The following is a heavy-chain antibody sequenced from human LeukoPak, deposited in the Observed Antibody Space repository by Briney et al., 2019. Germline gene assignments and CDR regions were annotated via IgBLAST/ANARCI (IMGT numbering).Heavy chain of an antibody. CDR1: GFTFSSYA. Sequence: GGSLRLSCAASGFTFSSYAMNWVRQAPGKGLEWVSSISSSSSYIYYADSVKGRFTISRDNAKNSLYLQMNSLRAEDTAVYYCARFFRSMIVVVRAVDAFDIWGQGTMVTVSS. V-gene: IGHV3-21*01. D-gene: IGHD3-22*01. CDR2: ISSSSSYI. CDR3: ARFFRSMIVVVRAVDAFDI. J-gene: IGHJ3*02.